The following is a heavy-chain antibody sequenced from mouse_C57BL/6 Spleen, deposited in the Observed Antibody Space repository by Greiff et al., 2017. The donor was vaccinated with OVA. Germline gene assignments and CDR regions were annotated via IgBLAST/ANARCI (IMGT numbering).Heavy chain of an antibody. CDR2: ISSGSSTI. J-gene: IGHJ3*01. Sequence: EVQLKESGGGLVKPGGSLKLSCAASGFTFSDYGMHWVRQAPEKGLEWVAYISSGSSTIYYADTVKGRFTISRDNAKNTLFLQMTSLRSEDTAMYYCARGKTAWFAYWGQGTLVTVSA. V-gene: IGHV5-17*01. CDR3: ARGKTAWFAY. D-gene: IGHD4-1*01. CDR1: GFTFSDYG.